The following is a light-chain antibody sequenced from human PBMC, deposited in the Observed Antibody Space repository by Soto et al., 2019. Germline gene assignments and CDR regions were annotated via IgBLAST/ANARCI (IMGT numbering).Light chain of an antibody. Sequence: QSVLTQPPSASGTPGQRVTISCSGSSSNIGTNTVNWYQQLPGTAPKLPIFGNDQRPSGVPDRFSGSKSDTSASLAISGLQSEDEADYSCAAWDDSLNGPVFGGGTKLTVL. CDR2: GND. CDR1: SSNIGTNT. V-gene: IGLV1-44*01. J-gene: IGLJ2*01. CDR3: AAWDDSLNGPV.